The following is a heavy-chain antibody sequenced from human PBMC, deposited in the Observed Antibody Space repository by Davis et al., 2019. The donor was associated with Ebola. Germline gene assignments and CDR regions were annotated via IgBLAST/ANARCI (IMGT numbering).Heavy chain of an antibody. CDR3: ARERKGDGYAGCDY. V-gene: IGHV4-59*11. CDR1: GYSISSHY. J-gene: IGHJ4*02. CDR2: IGPSGSL. Sequence: PSETLSLTCIVSGYSISSHYWTWVRQPPGKGLEWIAYIGPSGSLNYNPSLKSRVTMSVATSKNQISLQLPSVTAAATAVYYCARERKGDGYAGCDYWGQGTLVTVSS. D-gene: IGHD5-24*01.